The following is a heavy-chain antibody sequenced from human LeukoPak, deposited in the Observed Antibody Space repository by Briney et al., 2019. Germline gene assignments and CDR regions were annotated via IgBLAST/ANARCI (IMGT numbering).Heavy chain of an antibody. CDR1: GFIFSDYY. V-gene: IGHV3-11*04. CDR3: ARDPYSGNYGDYYYYYMDV. J-gene: IGHJ6*03. CDR2: ISSSGSSI. Sequence: GGSLRLSCAASGFIFSDYYMSWIRQAPGKGLEWVSYISSSGSSIYYADSVKGRFTISRDNAKSSLYLQMNSLRDEDTAVYYCARDPYSGNYGDYYYYYMDVWGKGTTVTISS. D-gene: IGHD1-26*01.